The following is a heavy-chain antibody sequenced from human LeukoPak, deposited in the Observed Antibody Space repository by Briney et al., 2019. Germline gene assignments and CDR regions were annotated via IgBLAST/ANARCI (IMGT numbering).Heavy chain of an antibody. CDR1: GFTFSSYS. J-gene: IGHJ3*02. CDR3: ARDGRPFDI. CDR2: ISSSSSTL. V-gene: IGHV3-48*02. Sequence: GGSLRLSCAASGFTFSSYSMSWVRQAPGKGLEWVACISSSSSTLHYADPVKGRFTISRDNAKNSLYLQMNSLRDEDTAVYYCARDGRPFDIWGQGTMVTVSS.